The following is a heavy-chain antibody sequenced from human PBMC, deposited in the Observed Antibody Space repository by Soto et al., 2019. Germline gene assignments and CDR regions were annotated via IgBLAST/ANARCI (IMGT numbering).Heavy chain of an antibody. CDR1: GYTLTELS. J-gene: IGHJ6*03. CDR3: ATYPGAATLGSYYYYMDV. V-gene: IGHV1-24*01. D-gene: IGHD2-15*01. Sequence: ASVKVSCKVSGYTLTELSMHWVRQAPGKGLEWMGGFDPEDGETIYAQKFQGRVTMTEDTSTDTAYMELSSLRSEDTAVYYCATYPGAATLGSYYYYMDVWGKGTTVTVSS. CDR2: FDPEDGET.